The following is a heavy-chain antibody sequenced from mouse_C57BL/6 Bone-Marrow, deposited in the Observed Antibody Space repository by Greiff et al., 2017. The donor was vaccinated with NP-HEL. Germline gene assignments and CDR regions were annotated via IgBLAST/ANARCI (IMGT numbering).Heavy chain of an antibody. D-gene: IGHD2-3*01. CDR2: INPNYGTT. CDR3: AEGVYDGCRDYCYYAVDY. J-gene: IGHJ4*01. V-gene: IGHV1-39*01. CDR1: GYSFTDYN. Sequence: EVQLQQSGPELVKPGASVKISCKASGYSFTDYNMNWVKQSNGKSLEWIGVINPNYGTTSYNQKFKGKATLTVDQSSSTAYMQLNSLTSEDSAVYYCAEGVYDGCRDYCYYAVDYWGQGTSVTVSS.